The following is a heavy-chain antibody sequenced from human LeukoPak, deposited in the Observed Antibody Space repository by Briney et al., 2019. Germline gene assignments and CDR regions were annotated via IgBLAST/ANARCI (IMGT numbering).Heavy chain of an antibody. CDR1: GGSISSGGYY. V-gene: IGHV4-31*03. CDR2: IYYSGST. CDR3: ARTYSNKAFDY. D-gene: IGHD6-13*01. J-gene: IGHJ4*02. Sequence: TLSLTCTVSGGSISSGGYYWSWIRQHPGKGLEWIGYIYYSGSTYYNPSLKSRVTISVDTSKNQFSLKLSSVTAADTAVYYCARTYSNKAFDYWGQGTLVTVSS.